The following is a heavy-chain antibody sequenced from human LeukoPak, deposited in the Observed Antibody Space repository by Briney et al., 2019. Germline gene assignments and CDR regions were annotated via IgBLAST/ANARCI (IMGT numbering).Heavy chain of an antibody. V-gene: IGHV3-11*01. Sequence: GGSLRLSCAASGFTFSDYDMSWIRKAPGKGLEWVSYISSGGSIIYYADSVKGRFTISRDNAKNSLYLQMNSLRAEDTAVYYCRSVTTRDYWGQGTLVTVSS. CDR1: GFTFSDYD. CDR3: RSVTTRDY. J-gene: IGHJ4*02. CDR2: ISSGGSII. D-gene: IGHD4-17*01.